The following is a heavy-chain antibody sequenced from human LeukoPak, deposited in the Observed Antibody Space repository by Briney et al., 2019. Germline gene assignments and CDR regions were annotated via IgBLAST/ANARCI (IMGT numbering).Heavy chain of an antibody. V-gene: IGHV3-15*01. CDR3: TWSGLKIES. J-gene: IGHJ4*02. Sequence: GGSLRLSCAASGFTFNSAWMSWVRQAPGKGLEWVAQFKTETDGGTTDYAAPVKGRFTISRDGSKNMVFLQMNSLKTDDTALYYCTWSGLKIESWGQGTLVTVSS. CDR1: GFTFNSAW. CDR2: FKTETDGGTT. D-gene: IGHD3-3*01.